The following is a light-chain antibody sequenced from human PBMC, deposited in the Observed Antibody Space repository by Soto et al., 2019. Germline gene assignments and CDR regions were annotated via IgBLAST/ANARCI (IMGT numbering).Light chain of an antibody. CDR3: QSYNDWPLT. V-gene: IGKV3D-15*01. J-gene: IGKJ4*01. Sequence: EIVLTQSPGTLSLSPGETATLSCSASQSVSSYLAWYQQKPGQAPRLLIYGASTRASSIPTRFSGSGSGTEFTLTISSLQSEDFAVYFCQSYNDWPLTFGGGTKVDIK. CDR2: GAS. CDR1: QSVSSY.